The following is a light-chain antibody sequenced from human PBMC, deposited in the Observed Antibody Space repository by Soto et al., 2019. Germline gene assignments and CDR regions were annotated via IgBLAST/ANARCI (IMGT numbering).Light chain of an antibody. CDR2: EVS. Sequence: QSVLTQPASVSGSPGQSITISCTGTSSDVGSYNLVSWYQQHPGKAPKLMIFEVSKRPSGVSNRFSGSKSDNTASLAISGLQAEDEADYYCCSHAGSTTYAFGTGTKVTVL. J-gene: IGLJ1*01. CDR1: SSDVGSYNL. V-gene: IGLV2-23*02. CDR3: CSHAGSTTYA.